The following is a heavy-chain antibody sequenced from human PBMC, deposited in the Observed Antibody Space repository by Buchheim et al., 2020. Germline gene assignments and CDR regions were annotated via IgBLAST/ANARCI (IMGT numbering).Heavy chain of an antibody. Sequence: QVKILESGGGLVKPGGSLRLSCTTTGFSFSDYYMSWVRQAPGKGLEWVAFIRGSGTTKSIADSVEGRFTISRDNSQNTLYLQRSRLRGEDTAVYYCARDRQYYDFRTGYYSVYGMDVWGQGTT. CDR3: ARDRQYYDFRTGYYSVYGMDV. J-gene: IGHJ6*02. CDR2: IRGSGTTK. CDR1: GFSFSDYY. D-gene: IGHD3-3*01. V-gene: IGHV3-11*01.